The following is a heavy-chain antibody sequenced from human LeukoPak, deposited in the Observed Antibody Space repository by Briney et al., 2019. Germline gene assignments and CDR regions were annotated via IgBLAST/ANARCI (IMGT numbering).Heavy chain of an antibody. Sequence: SETLSLTCTVSGASISSYYWSWIRQSPGKGLEWIGYTYYSGRTNYNPSLKSRVTISVDTSKNQFSLKLSSVTAADTAVYYCARVVTAFYYFDYWGQGTLVTVSS. CDR3: ARVVTAFYYFDY. CDR2: TYYSGRT. D-gene: IGHD2-21*02. V-gene: IGHV4-59*01. CDR1: GASISSYY. J-gene: IGHJ4*02.